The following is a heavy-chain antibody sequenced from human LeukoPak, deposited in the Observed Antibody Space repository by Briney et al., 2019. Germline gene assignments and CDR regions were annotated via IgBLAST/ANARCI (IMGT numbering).Heavy chain of an antibody. CDR1: GFTFSSYW. J-gene: IGHJ4*02. CDR3: ARDQSGSYGG. Sequence: GGSLRLSCAASGFTFSSYWMSWVRQAPGKGLEGVANINQDGSEKYYVDSVRGRFTISRDNAKNSLYLQMNSVRAEDTAVYDCARDQSGSYGGWGQGTLVTVAS. V-gene: IGHV3-7*01. CDR2: INQDGSEK. D-gene: IGHD1-26*01.